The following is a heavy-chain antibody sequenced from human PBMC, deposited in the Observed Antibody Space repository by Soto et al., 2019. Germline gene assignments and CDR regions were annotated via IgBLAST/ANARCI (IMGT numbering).Heavy chain of an antibody. CDR1: GYSFTTYW. Sequence: GESLKISCKGSGYSFTTYWIGWVRQMPGKGLEWMRIIYPTDSDTRYSPSFQGQVTISADKSISTAYLQWSSLKASDTAMYYCARTVREQWLADYWGRGTLVTVSS. CDR3: ARTVREQWLADY. J-gene: IGHJ4*02. D-gene: IGHD6-19*01. V-gene: IGHV5-51*01. CDR2: IYPTDSDT.